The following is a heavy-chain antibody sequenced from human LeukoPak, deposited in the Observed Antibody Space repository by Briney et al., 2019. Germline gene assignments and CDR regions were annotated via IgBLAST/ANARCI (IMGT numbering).Heavy chain of an antibody. V-gene: IGHV3-7*01. CDR1: RFTLSTYW. Sequence: PGGSLRLSCAASRFTLSTYWMSWVRQAPGKGLEWVAHIKQDGSQEYYVDSVKGRFTISRDSAKNSLYLQMTSLSAEDTAVYYCARPDRITMIEGFAHWGQGTLVTVSS. CDR3: ARPDRITMIEGFAH. D-gene: IGHD3-22*01. J-gene: IGHJ4*02. CDR2: IKQDGSQE.